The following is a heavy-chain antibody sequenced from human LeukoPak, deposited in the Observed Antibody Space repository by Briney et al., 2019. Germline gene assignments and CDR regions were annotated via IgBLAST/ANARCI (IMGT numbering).Heavy chain of an antibody. CDR3: VRGNGNVGGRLDP. CDR1: GFTMSGIH. D-gene: IGHD1-1*01. V-gene: IGHV3-66*01. J-gene: IGHJ5*02. CDR2: LYAGGST. Sequence: GGSLKLSCTASGFTMSGIHMNWVRQAPGKGLDWVSGLYAGGSTYYAGSVTGRFTISRDDSKNTLYLQMTGLRVDDTAIYYCVRGNGNVGGRLDPWGQGAWVIVSS.